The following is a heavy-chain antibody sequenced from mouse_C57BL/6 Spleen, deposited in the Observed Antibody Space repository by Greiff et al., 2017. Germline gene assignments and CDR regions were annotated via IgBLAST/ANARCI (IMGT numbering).Heavy chain of an antibody. J-gene: IGHJ1*03. CDR2: ISSGSSTI. CDR3: ARITTVWYFDV. V-gene: IGHV5-17*01. Sequence: EVKVVESGGGLVKPGGSLKLSCAASGFTFSDYGMHWVRQAPEKGLEWVAYISSGSSTIYYADTVKGRFTISRDNAKNTLFLQMTSLRSEDTAMYYCARITTVWYFDVWGTGTTVTVSS. CDR1: GFTFSDYG. D-gene: IGHD1-1*01.